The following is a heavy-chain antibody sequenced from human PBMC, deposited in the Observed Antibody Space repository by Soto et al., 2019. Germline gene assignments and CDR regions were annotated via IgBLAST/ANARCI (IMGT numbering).Heavy chain of an antibody. V-gene: IGHV3-15*01. CDR3: TTLRFLEWLLTD. CDR1: GFTFSNAW. J-gene: IGHJ4*02. D-gene: IGHD3-3*01. CDR2: IKSKTDGGTT. Sequence: PGGSLRLSCAASGFTFSNAWMSWVRQAPGKGLEWVGRIKSKTDGGTTDYAAPVKGRFTISRDDSKNTLYLQMNSLKTEDTAVYYCTTLRFLEWLLTDWGQGTLVTVSS.